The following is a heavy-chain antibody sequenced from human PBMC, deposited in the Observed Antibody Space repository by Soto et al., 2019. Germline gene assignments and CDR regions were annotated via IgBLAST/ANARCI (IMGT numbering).Heavy chain of an antibody. J-gene: IGHJ3*02. D-gene: IGHD6-13*01. CDR3: ARGPIAAAKYAFDI. CDR1: GYTFTSYD. V-gene: IGHV1-8*01. Sequence: ASVKVSCKASGYTFTSYDINWVRQATGQGLEWMGWMNPNSGNTGYAQKFQGRVTMTRNTSISTAYMELSSLRSEDTAVYYCARGPIAAAKYAFDIWGQGTMVTVSS. CDR2: MNPNSGNT.